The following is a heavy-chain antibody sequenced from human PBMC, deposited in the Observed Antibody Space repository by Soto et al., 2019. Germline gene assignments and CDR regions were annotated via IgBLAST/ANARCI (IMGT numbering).Heavy chain of an antibody. Sequence: SETLSLTCTVSGGSISSYYWSWIRQPPGKGLEWIGYIYYSGSTNYNPSLKSRVTISVDTSKNQFSLKLSSVTAADTAVYYCAREEFEEYSSSSGWFDPWGQGTLVTVSS. CDR1: GGSISSYY. CDR3: AREEFEEYSSSSGWFDP. D-gene: IGHD6-6*01. CDR2: IYYSGST. J-gene: IGHJ5*02. V-gene: IGHV4-59*01.